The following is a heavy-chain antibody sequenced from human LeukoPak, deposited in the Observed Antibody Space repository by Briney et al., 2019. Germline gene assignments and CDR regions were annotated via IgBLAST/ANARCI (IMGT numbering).Heavy chain of an antibody. CDR3: AKGFWSGYALFDY. CDR1: GFPFGSFV. V-gene: IGHV3-74*01. Sequence: GGSLRLSCAASGFPFGSFVMSWVRQAPGKGLVWVSRINSDGSSTSYADSVKGRFTISRDNAKNTLYLQMNSLRAEDTAVYYCAKGFWSGYALFDYWGQGTLVTVSS. CDR2: INSDGSST. J-gene: IGHJ4*02. D-gene: IGHD3-3*01.